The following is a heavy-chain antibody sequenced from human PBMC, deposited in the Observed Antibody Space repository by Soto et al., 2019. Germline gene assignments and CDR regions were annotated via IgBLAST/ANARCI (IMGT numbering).Heavy chain of an antibody. CDR1: GFTFSDYY. J-gene: IGHJ4*02. D-gene: IGHD6-6*01. V-gene: IGHV3-11*01. CDR2: ISTGGSTK. Sequence: QVQLVESGGGLVQPGGSLRLSCATSGFTFSDYYMSWIRQAPGKGLEWVSHISTGGSTKYYADSVKGRFTISRDNAKNSLYLQMNSLRAEDTAVYYCARPIARYSSSVAYWGQGTLVTVSS. CDR3: ARPIARYSSSVAY.